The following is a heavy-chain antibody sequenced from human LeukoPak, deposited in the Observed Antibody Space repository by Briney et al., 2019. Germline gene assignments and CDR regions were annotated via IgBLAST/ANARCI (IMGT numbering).Heavy chain of an antibody. CDR1: GFTFSTYS. CDR2: ISISTTTI. V-gene: IGHV3-48*04. CDR3: ARVLAARPFDY. J-gene: IGHJ4*02. Sequence: GGSLRLSCTASGFTFSTYSMNWVRQAPGKGLEWVSYISISTTTIYYADSVKGRFTISRDNAKNTLYLQMNSLRVEDTAVYYCARVLAARPFDYWGQGTLVTVSS. D-gene: IGHD6-6*01.